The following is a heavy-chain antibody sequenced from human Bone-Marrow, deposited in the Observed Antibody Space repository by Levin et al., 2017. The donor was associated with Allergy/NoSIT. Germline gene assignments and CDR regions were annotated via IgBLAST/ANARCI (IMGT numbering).Heavy chain of an antibody. CDR3: AREDRSGSFDA. V-gene: IGHV4-31*03. D-gene: IGHD3-10*01. CDR2: IFYSGTT. Sequence: SETLSLTCSVSGGSISSGGYYWTWIRQHPEWGLQWLGYIFYSGTTYYSPSLKSRVSISVDTSKNQFSLRLTSVTAADTAVYFCAREDRSGSFDAWGQGTVVTVSS. J-gene: IGHJ3*01. CDR1: GGSISSGGYY.